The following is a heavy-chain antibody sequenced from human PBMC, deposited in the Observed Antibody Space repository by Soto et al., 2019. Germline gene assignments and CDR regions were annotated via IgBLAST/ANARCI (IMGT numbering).Heavy chain of an antibody. V-gene: IGHV4-34*01. CDR3: TRGLIARPYYYYGMDV. D-gene: IGHD6-13*01. CDR1: GGSFSGYY. Sequence: SETLSLTCAVYGGSFSGYYYTWIRQPPGKGLEWIGEINHVGTTNYNPSLESRVTISVDTSHNQFSLKLISVTAADTAVYFCTRGLIARPYYYYGMDVWGQGTTVTVSS. CDR2: INHVGTT. J-gene: IGHJ6*02.